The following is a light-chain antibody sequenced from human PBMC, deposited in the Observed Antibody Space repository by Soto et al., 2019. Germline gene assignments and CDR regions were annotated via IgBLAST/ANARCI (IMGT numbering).Light chain of an antibody. J-gene: IGLJ1*01. CDR3: CSYAGGSTYV. Sequence: QSALPQPASVSGSPGQSITISCTGTSSDVGLYNLVSWYQHHPGKAPKLMIHEVSKRPSGVSNRFSGSKSGNTASLTISGLQAEDEADYYCCSYAGGSTYVFGTGTKLTVL. CDR2: EVS. V-gene: IGLV2-23*02. CDR1: SSDVGLYNL.